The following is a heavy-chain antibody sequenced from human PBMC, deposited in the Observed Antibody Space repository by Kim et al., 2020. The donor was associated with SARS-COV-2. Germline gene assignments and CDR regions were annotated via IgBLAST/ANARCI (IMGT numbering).Heavy chain of an antibody. D-gene: IGHD3-3*01. Sequence: SETLSLTCTVSGGSISSYYWSWIRQPPGKGLEWIGYIYYSGSTNYNPSLKSRVTISVDTSKNQFSLKLSSVTAADTAVYYCARAIYYDSWSGYYTGMGGLDVWGQGTTVTVSS. CDR2: IYYSGST. V-gene: IGHV4-59*13. CDR3: ARAIYYDSWSGYYTGMGGLDV. J-gene: IGHJ6*02. CDR1: GGSISSYY.